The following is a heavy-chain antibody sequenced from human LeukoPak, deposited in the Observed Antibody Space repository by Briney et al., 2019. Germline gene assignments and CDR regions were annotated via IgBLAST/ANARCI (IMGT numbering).Heavy chain of an antibody. D-gene: IGHD6-6*01. CDR2: IYYSGST. CDR1: GGSISSSSYY. J-gene: IGHJ4*02. Sequence: KPSETLSLTCTVAGGSISSSSYYWGWIRQPPGKGLEWIGSIYYSGSTYYNPSLKSRVTISVDTSKNQFSLKLSSVTAADTAVYYCARESGIEYASSSVDYWGQGTLVTVSS. CDR3: ARESGIEYASSSVDY. V-gene: IGHV4-39*07.